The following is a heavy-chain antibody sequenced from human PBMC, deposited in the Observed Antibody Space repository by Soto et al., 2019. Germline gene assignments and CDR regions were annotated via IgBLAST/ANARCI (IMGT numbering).Heavy chain of an antibody. CDR1: GFSFTSSA. Sequence: SVKVSCKASGFSFTSSAVQWVRQARGQRLEWIGWIIVGSGNTNYAQKFQGRVTMTTDTSTSTAYMELRSLRSDDTAVYYCARENIVVVPAAIRRGAFDIWGQGTMVTVS. D-gene: IGHD2-2*01. CDR2: IIVGSGNT. V-gene: IGHV1-58*01. J-gene: IGHJ3*02. CDR3: ARENIVVVPAAIRRGAFDI.